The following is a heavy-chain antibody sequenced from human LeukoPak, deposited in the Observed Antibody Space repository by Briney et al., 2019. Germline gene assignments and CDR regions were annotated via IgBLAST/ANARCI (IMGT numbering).Heavy chain of an antibody. CDR1: GFTFSNYG. V-gene: IGHV3-21*04. J-gene: IGHJ3*02. CDR3: AKDKGRAALHRAFDI. D-gene: IGHD3-10*01. Sequence: GGSLRLSCAASGFTFSNYGMNWVRQTPGKGLEWVSSISSSGTYIYYADSVKGRFTISRDNAKNSLYLQMNSLRAEDTAVYYCAKDKGRAALHRAFDIWGQGTMVTVSS. CDR2: ISSSGTYI.